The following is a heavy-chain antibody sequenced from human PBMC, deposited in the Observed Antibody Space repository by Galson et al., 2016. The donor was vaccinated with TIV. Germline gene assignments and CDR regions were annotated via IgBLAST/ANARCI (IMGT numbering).Heavy chain of an antibody. CDR3: AADRRYYYDVSGLAGFDP. J-gene: IGHJ5*02. V-gene: IGHV1-58*02. CDR2: IDIGSGST. CDR1: GFTFKNSA. Sequence: SVKVSCKASGFTFKNSAMQWLRQARGQRLEWIGWIDIGSGSTNYAQKFQERVAITRDMSTSTTYMELSSLISEDTAVYYWAADRRYYYDVSGLAGFDPWGQGSLVTVSS. D-gene: IGHD3-22*01.